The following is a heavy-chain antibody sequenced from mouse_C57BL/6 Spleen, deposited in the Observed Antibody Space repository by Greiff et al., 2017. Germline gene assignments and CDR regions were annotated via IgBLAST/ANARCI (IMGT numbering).Heavy chain of an antibody. CDR1: GYSFTGYY. V-gene: IGHV1-42*01. J-gene: IGHJ2*01. Sequence: VQLQQSGPELVKPGASVKISCKASGYSFTGYYMNWVKQSPEKSLEWIGEINPSTGGTTYNQKFKAKATLTVDKSSSTANMQLKSLTSEDSAVYYCARSGLDYWGQGTTLTVSS. CDR3: ARSGLDY. CDR2: INPSTGGT.